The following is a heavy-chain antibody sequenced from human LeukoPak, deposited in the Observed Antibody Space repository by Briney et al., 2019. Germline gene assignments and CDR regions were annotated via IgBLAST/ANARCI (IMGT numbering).Heavy chain of an antibody. V-gene: IGHV4-30-4*08. CDR3: ATEVDVVTASAAAIYI. CDR1: GGSVSSPNYY. J-gene: IGHJ3*02. D-gene: IGHD2-21*02. Sequence: PSQTLSLTCTVSGGSVSSPNYYWSWIRQPPGKGLEWIGYIFYSGRTYFNPSLESRVTISLDTSENQFSLNISTVTAADMPVYYCATEVDVVTASAAAIYIWGHGTMATV. CDR2: IFYSGRT.